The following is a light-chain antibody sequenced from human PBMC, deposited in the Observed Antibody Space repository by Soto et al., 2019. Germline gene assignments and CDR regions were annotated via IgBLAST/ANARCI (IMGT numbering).Light chain of an antibody. CDR1: QDIGTS. CDR3: QHFHSYPIT. Sequence: AIRMTQSPSSLSASPGDRVTITCRASQDIGTSLAWYQQKPGKAPKVLMLRASTLEDGVPSRFSGSGSGTDFTLTITYLQSEDFATYYCQHFHSYPITFGQGTRLEIK. J-gene: IGKJ5*01. CDR2: RAS. V-gene: IGKV1-8*01.